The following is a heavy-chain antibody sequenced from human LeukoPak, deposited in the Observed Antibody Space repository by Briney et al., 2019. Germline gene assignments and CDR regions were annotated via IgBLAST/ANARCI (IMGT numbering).Heavy chain of an antibody. CDR1: GYTFTSYD. CDR3: ARGPIWFGEACFDY. Sequence: ASVKVSCKASGYTFTSYDINWVRQATGQGLEWMGWINPNSGGTNYAQKFQGRVTMTRDTSISTAYMELSRLRSDDTAVYYCARGPIWFGEACFDYWGQGTLVTVSS. J-gene: IGHJ4*02. V-gene: IGHV1-2*02. D-gene: IGHD3-10*01. CDR2: INPNSGGT.